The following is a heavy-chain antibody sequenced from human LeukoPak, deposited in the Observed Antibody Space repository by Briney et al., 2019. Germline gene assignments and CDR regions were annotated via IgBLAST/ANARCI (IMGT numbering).Heavy chain of an antibody. Sequence: GGSLRLSCAASGFTFSSHWMSWVRQAPGKGLEWVANIKQDGSEEYFVDSVKGRFTISRDNAKNSLYLKMTSLRAEDTAVYYCARDRNLDNWGQGTLVTVSS. CDR1: GFTFSSHW. D-gene: IGHD1-14*01. CDR2: IKQDGSEE. V-gene: IGHV3-7*01. J-gene: IGHJ4*02. CDR3: ARDRNLDN.